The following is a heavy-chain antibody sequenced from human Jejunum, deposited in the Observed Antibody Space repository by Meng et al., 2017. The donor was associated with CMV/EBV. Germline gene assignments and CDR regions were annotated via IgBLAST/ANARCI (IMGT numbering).Heavy chain of an antibody. CDR3: ARRTTVTGGFDY. CDR1: GYTLSDYY. J-gene: IGHJ4*02. CDR2: INPKSGDT. V-gene: IGHV1-2*02. Sequence: QVQMGQPASEVKMPGASVKLSCKASGYTLSDYYMHWVRQAPGQGLEWMGWINPKSGDTDYAQKFQGRVTMTRDTSMNRAYMELSSLKFDDTAVYYCARRTTVTGGFDYWGQGTLVTVSS. D-gene: IGHD4-17*01.